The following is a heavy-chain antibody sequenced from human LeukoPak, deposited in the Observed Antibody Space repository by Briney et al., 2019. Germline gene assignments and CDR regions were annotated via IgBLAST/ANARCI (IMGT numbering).Heavy chain of an antibody. Sequence: TAGGSLRLSCAASGFTFSDYYMSWIRQAPGKGLEWVSYISSSGSTIYYADSVKGRFTISRDNAKNPLYLQMNSLRAEDTAVYYCASQVDGDYFDYWGQGTLVTVSS. J-gene: IGHJ4*02. D-gene: IGHD4-17*01. CDR1: GFTFSDYY. V-gene: IGHV3-11*04. CDR2: ISSSGSTI. CDR3: ASQVDGDYFDY.